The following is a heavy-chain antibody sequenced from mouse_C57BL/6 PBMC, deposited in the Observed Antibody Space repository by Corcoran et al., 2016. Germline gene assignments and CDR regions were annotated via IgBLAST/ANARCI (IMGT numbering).Heavy chain of an antibody. V-gene: IGHV9-3*01. J-gene: IGHJ1*03. CDR3: ARGGHLDFGYFDV. Sequence: QIQLVQSGPELKKPGETVKISCKASGYTFTTYGMSWVKQAPGKGLKWMGWINTYSGVPTYADDFKGRFAFSLETSASTAYLQINNLKNEDTATYFCARGGHLDFGYFDVWGTGTTVTVSS. CDR2: INTYSGVP. CDR1: GYTFTTYG.